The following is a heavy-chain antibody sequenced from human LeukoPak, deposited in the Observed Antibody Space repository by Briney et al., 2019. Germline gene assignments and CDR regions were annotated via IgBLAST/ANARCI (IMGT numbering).Heavy chain of an antibody. CDR1: GFTVSSNY. V-gene: IGHV3-53*01. Sequence: GGSLRLSCAASGFTVSSNYMSWVRQTPGKGLEWVSTIYSGGGTYYADSVKGRFTISRDNSKNTLFLQMNSLRAEDTAVYYCAVYCSGGCYSGLVWGQGTLVTVSS. D-gene: IGHD2-21*02. CDR3: AVYCSGGCYSGLV. CDR2: IYSGGGT. J-gene: IGHJ4*02.